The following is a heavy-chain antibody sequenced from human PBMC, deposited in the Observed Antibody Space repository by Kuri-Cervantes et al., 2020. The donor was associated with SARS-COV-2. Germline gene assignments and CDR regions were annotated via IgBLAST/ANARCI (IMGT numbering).Heavy chain of an antibody. CDR2: INPNSGGT. CDR1: GYTFTGYY. J-gene: IGHJ3*02. D-gene: IGHD2-2*01. CDR3: ARGAPIVVVPAAKGDDAFDI. V-gene: IGHV1-2*02. Sequence: ASVKVSCKASGYTFTGYYMHWVRQAPGQGLEWMGWINPNSGGTNYAQKFQGRVTMTRDTSTSTVYMELSSLRSEATAVYYCARGAPIVVVPAAKGDDAFDIWGQETMVTVSS.